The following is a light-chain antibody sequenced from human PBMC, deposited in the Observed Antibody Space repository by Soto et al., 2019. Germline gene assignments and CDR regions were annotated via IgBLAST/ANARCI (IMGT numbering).Light chain of an antibody. Sequence: QSALTQPASVSGSPGQSITISCTGTSSDVGNYNLVSWYQQHPGKAPKLMIYEGSKRPSGVSNRFSGSKSGNTASLTISGLQAEDEADYYCCSYAGSNTFVFGTGTKVTV. CDR2: EGS. J-gene: IGLJ1*01. CDR1: SSDVGNYNL. V-gene: IGLV2-23*03. CDR3: CSYAGSNTFV.